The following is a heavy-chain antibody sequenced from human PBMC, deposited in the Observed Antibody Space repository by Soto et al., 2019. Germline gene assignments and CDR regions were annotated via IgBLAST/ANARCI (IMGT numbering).Heavy chain of an antibody. D-gene: IGHD3-22*01. J-gene: IGHJ4*02. CDR2: ISYDGSNK. V-gene: IGHV3-30-3*01. Sequence: GGPLRLSCAASGFTFSSYAMHWIRQAPGNGLEWVAFISYDGSNKYYSDSVKGRFTISRDNSKNTLYLQMNSLRAEDTAVYYCARANYYDRSGYYSPFFNYRGQRSPVPVTP. CDR1: GFTFSSYA. CDR3: ARANYYDRSGYYSPFFNY.